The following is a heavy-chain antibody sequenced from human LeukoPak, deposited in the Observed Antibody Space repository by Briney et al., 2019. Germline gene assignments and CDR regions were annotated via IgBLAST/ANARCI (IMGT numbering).Heavy chain of an antibody. J-gene: IGHJ4*02. D-gene: IGHD6-13*01. CDR1: GFTFSDYG. V-gene: IGHV3-30*18. Sequence: PGGSLRLSCAASGFTFSDYGLHWARLAPGQGLEWVAHISNDGNSQNYADSVQGRFTIYRDNTKNTVDLQLDSLRAEDTALYYCAKDVPLPYTSTWFCRHFLQYWGQGTLVTVSS. CDR2: ISNDGNSQ. CDR3: AKDVPLPYTSTWFCRHFLQY.